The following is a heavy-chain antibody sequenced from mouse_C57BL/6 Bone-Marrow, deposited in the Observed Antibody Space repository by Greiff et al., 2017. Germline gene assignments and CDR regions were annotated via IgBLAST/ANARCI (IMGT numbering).Heavy chain of an antibody. V-gene: IGHV1-69*01. Sequence: VQLQQPGAELVMPGASVTLSCKASGYTFTSYWMHWVKQRPGQGLEWIGEIDPSDSYTNYNQKFKGKSTLTVDKCSSTAYMQLSSLTSEDSAVYYCARWDDGYDGAYWGQGTLVTVSA. J-gene: IGHJ3*01. D-gene: IGHD2-2*01. CDR3: ARWDDGYDGAY. CDR2: IDPSDSYT. CDR1: GYTFTSYW.